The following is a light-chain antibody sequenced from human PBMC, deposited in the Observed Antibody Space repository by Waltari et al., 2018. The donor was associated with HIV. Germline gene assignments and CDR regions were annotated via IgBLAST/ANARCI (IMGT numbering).Light chain of an antibody. J-gene: IGLJ1*01. CDR2: DVN. Sequence: QSALTQPASVSGSPGQSVSISCTGTSSDIGGHAFVSWYQRHPGKAPKLLIYDVNLRPSGVSDRFSASRSGNTASLTISGLQADDEADYFRSSYSSTSSYVFGAGTSVIVL. CDR3: SSYSSTSSYV. CDR1: SSDIGGHAF. V-gene: IGLV2-14*03.